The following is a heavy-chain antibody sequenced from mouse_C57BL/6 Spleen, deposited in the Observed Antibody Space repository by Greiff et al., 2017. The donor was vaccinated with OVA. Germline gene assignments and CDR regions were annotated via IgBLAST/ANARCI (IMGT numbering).Heavy chain of an antibody. D-gene: IGHD1-1*01. Sequence: VKLMESGPGLVQPSQSLSITCTVSGFSLTSYGVHWVRQSPGKGLEWLGVIWSGGSTDYNAAFISRLSISKDNSKSQVFFKMNSLQADDTAIYYCARNEGYGSSYYAMDYWGQGTSVTVSS. J-gene: IGHJ4*01. CDR3: ARNEGYGSSYYAMDY. CDR2: IWSGGST. CDR1: GFSLTSYG. V-gene: IGHV2-2*01.